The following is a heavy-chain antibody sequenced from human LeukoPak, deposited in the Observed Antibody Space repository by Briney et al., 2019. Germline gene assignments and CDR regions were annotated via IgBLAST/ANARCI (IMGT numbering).Heavy chain of an antibody. Sequence: GASVEVSFKASGYTFTSYAMHWVRQAPGQRLEWMGWINAGNGNTKYSQKFQGRVTITRDTSASTAYMELSSLRSEDTAVYYCARDSERELYSSSWPNWFDPWGQGTLVTVSS. CDR2: INAGNGNT. V-gene: IGHV1-3*01. CDR3: ARDSERELYSSSWPNWFDP. J-gene: IGHJ5*02. CDR1: GYTFTSYA. D-gene: IGHD6-13*01.